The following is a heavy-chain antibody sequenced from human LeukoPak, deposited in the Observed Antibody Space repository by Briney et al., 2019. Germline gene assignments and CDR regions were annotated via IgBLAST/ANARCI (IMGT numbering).Heavy chain of an antibody. V-gene: IGHV4-39*01. D-gene: IGHD3-22*01. CDR2: SYYSGST. Sequence: PSETLSLTCTVSGGSISSSSYYWGWIRQPPGKGLEWIGSSYYSGSTYYNPSLKSRVTISVDTSKNQFSLNLSSVTAADPAVYYCASLDVDYYDSSGYYYYWGQGTLVSVSS. J-gene: IGHJ4*02. CDR1: GGSISSSSYY. CDR3: ASLDVDYYDSSGYYYY.